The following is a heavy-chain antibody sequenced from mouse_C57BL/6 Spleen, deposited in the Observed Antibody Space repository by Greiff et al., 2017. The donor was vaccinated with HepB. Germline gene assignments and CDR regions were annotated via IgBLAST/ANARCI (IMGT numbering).Heavy chain of an antibody. D-gene: IGHD2-1*01. CDR2: INPSSGYT. V-gene: IGHV1-4*01. CDR1: GYTFTSYT. Sequence: VKLQESGAELARPGASVKMSCKASGYTFTSYTMHWVKQRPGQGLEWIGYINPSSGYTKYNQKFKDKATLTADKSSSTAYMQLSSLTSEDSAVYYCARTTMVLRYFDVWGTGTTVTVSS. CDR3: ARTTMVLRYFDV. J-gene: IGHJ1*03.